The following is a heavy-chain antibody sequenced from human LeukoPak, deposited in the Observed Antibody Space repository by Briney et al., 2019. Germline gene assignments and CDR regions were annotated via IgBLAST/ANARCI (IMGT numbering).Heavy chain of an antibody. CDR1: GFTFSSYS. Sequence: PGGSLRLSCAASGFTFSSYSMNWVRQAPGKGLEWVSSISSSSSYIYYADSVKGRFTISRDNAKNSLYLQMNSLRAEDTAVYYCARFSGGSCYSLCDYWGQGTLVTVSS. D-gene: IGHD2-15*01. CDR3: ARFSGGSCYSLCDY. V-gene: IGHV3-21*01. CDR2: ISSSSSYI. J-gene: IGHJ4*02.